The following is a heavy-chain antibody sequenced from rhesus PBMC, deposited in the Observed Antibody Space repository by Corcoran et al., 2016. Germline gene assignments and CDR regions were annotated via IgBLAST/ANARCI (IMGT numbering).Heavy chain of an antibody. CDR3: AKNLDS. CDR1: GYSFTSYW. CDR2: IGPSDSDT. J-gene: IGHJ6*01. V-gene: IGHV5-2*01. Sequence: EVQLVQPGAEVKRPGESLKISCKTSGYSFTSYWISWVRQMPGKGLEWRGAIGPSDSDTRYSPSFQGQVTISDDKSISTTYLQWSSLKGSDSATYYCAKNLDSWGQGVVVTVSS.